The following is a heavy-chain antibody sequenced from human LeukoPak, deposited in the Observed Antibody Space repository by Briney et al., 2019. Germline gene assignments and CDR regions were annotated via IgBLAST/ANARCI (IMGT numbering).Heavy chain of an antibody. CDR3: AGSPDYYDSSGLDY. CDR2: IYTSGST. J-gene: IGHJ4*02. V-gene: IGHV4-61*02. Sequence: SQTLSLTCTVSGGSISSGSYYWSWIRQPGGKGLEWIGRIYTSGSTNYNPSLKSRVTISVDTSKNQFSLKLSSVTAADTAVYYCAGSPDYYDSSGLDYWGQGTLVTVSS. D-gene: IGHD3-22*01. CDR1: GGSISSGSYY.